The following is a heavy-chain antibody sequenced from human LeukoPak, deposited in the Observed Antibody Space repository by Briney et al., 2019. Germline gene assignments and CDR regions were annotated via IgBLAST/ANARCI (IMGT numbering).Heavy chain of an antibody. CDR3: ARKNVAAAGRNWFDP. D-gene: IGHD6-13*01. CDR2: MNPNSGNT. J-gene: IGHJ5*02. Sequence: ASVTVSCKASGYTFTSYDINWVRQATGLGLEWMGWMNPNSGNTGYAQKFQGRVTMTRNTSISTAYMELSSLRSEDTAVYYCARKNVAAAGRNWFDPWGQGTLVTVSS. CDR1: GYTFTSYD. V-gene: IGHV1-8*01.